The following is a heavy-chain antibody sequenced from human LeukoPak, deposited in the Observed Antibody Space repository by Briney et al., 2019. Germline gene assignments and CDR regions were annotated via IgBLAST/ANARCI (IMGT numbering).Heavy chain of an antibody. V-gene: IGHV3-23*01. CDR2: ISGGGENT. J-gene: IGHJ2*01. D-gene: IGHD1-1*01. CDR3: AKPRAMTTGVGRYFDL. CDR1: GFIFTSYA. Sequence: GGSLRLSCAASGFIFTSYAMSWIRQAPGKGLEWVSAISGGGENTYYADSVKGRFTISRDNSKNTLYLQMNSLRAEDTATYYCAKPRAMTTGVGRYFDLWGRGTLVTVSS.